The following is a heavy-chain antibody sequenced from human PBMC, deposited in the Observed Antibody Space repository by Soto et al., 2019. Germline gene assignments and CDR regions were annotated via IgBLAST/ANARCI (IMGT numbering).Heavy chain of an antibody. CDR3: ATNPRMYSSSWDFDY. V-gene: IGHV1-2*02. CDR1: GYTFTGYY. J-gene: IGHJ4*02. CDR2: INPNSGGT. D-gene: IGHD6-13*01. Sequence: ASVKVSCKASGYTFTGYYMHWVRQAPGQGLEWMGWINPNSGGTNYAQKFQGRVTMTRDTSISTAYMELSRLRSDDTAVYYCATNPRMYSSSWDFDYWGQGTLVTVSS.